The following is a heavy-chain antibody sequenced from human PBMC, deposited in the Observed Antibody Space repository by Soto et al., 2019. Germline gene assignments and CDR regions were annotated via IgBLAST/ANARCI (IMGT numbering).Heavy chain of an antibody. CDR2: IFHSGNT. D-gene: IGHD2-15*01. V-gene: IGHV4-59*01. CDR3: ARAHAPTLPFDY. J-gene: IGHJ4*02. Sequence: KPSETLSLTCTVSGGSMRNVYWSWIRQPPGKGLEWIGFIFHSGNTKYNPSLKSRVTISIDTSKNQFSLSLNSVTAADTAVYFCARAHAPTLPFDYWGQGTLVTVSS. CDR1: GGSMRNVY.